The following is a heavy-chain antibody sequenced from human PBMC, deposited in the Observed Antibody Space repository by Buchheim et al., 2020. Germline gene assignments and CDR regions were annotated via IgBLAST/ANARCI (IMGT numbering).Heavy chain of an antibody. D-gene: IGHD6-13*01. CDR3: ARESISSSWYYYYYGMDV. J-gene: IGHJ6*02. V-gene: IGHV4-39*07. CDR2: IYYSGST. CDR1: GGSISSSSYY. Sequence: QLQLQESGPGLVKPSETLSLTCTVSGGSISSSSYYWGWIRQPPGKGLEWIGSIYYSGSTYYNPSLTSRVTISVDTSKNQFSLKLSSVTAADTAVYYCARESISSSWYYYYYGMDVWGQGTT.